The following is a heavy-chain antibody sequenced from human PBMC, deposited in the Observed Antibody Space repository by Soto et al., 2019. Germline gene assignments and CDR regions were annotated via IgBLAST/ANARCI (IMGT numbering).Heavy chain of an antibody. J-gene: IGHJ4*02. CDR3: ARGKKLSDY. Sequence: PGGSLRLSCAASGFTFSSYAMSWVRQAPGEGLEWVAAISDSGSNKYYGDSVKGRFTISRDNSKNTLYLQMDNLRAEDTAIYYCARGKKLSDYWGQGTLVTVSS. CDR2: ISDSGSNK. V-gene: IGHV3-23*01. CDR1: GFTFSSYA. D-gene: IGHD2-15*01.